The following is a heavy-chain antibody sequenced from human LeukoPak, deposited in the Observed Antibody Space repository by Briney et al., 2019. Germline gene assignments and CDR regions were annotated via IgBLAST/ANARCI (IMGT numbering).Heavy chain of an antibody. Sequence: SETLSLTCAVSGGSISSGGYSWSWIRQPPGKGLEWIGYIYHSGSTYYNPSLKSRVTISVDRSKNQFSLKLSSVTAADTAVYYCAREVTESLYGSGDNWFDPWGQGTLVTVSS. D-gene: IGHD3-10*01. CDR2: IYHSGST. CDR1: GGSISSGGYS. CDR3: AREVTESLYGSGDNWFDP. J-gene: IGHJ5*02. V-gene: IGHV4-30-2*01.